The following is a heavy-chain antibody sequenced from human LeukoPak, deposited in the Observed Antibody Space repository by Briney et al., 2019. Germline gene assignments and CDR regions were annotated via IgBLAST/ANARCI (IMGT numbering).Heavy chain of an antibody. D-gene: IGHD2-15*01. CDR1: GFTFSGYW. CDR2: INQDESER. CDR3: AAQGGTTLSFDY. Sequence: GGSLRLSCAASGFTFSGYWMSWVRQTPGKGLEWVANINQDESERYYVDAVKGRFTISRDNAKNSLYLQMNSLRAEDTAVYFCAAQGGTTLSFDYWGQGTLVTVSS. V-gene: IGHV3-7*01. J-gene: IGHJ4*02.